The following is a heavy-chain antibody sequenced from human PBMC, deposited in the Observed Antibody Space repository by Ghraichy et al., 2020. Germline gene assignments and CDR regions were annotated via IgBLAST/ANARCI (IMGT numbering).Heavy chain of an antibody. CDR2: IYYSGST. D-gene: IGHD3-22*01. J-gene: IGHJ4*02. CDR1: GGSISSSSYY. Sequence: ESLNITCTVSGGSISSSSYYWGWIRQPPGKGLEWIGSIYYSGSTYYNPSLKSRVTISVDTSKNQFSLKLSSVTAADTAVYYCARIPHKPLRGGYADYWGQGTLVTVSS. V-gene: IGHV4-39*01. CDR3: ARIPHKPLRGGYADY.